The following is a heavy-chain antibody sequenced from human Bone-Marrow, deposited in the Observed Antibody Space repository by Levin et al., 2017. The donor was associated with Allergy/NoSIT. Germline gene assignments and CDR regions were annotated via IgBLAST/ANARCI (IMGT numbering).Heavy chain of an antibody. Sequence: GGSLRLSCAASGFTFRRHGMYWVRQAPGKGLQWVAVVSYDGNHKFYGDSVKGRFTISRDNSNNTVYLQMNSLRAEDTAVYYCVRDARDGDFYHNGMDVWGQGTTVTVSS. CDR1: GFTFRRHG. V-gene: IGHV3-30*03. CDR2: VSYDGNHK. D-gene: IGHD4-17*01. J-gene: IGHJ6*02. CDR3: VRDARDGDFYHNGMDV.